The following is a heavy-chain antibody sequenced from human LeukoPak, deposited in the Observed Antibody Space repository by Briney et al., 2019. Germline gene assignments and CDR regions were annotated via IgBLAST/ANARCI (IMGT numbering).Heavy chain of an antibody. Sequence: SETLSLTCTVSGGSISSYYWSWIRQPPGKGLEWIGYIYYSGSTNYNPSLKSRVTISVDTSKNQFSLKLSSVTAADTAVYYCARVGAIFGVYGIDVWGQGTTVTVSS. D-gene: IGHD3-3*01. V-gene: IGHV4-59*01. CDR1: GGSISSYY. CDR2: IYYSGST. CDR3: ARVGAIFGVYGIDV. J-gene: IGHJ6*02.